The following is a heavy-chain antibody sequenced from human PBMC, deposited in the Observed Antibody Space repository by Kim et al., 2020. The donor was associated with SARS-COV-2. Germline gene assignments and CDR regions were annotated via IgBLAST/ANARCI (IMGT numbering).Heavy chain of an antibody. D-gene: IGHD2-2*01. CDR2: ISYDGSNK. CDR1: GFTFSSYA. Sequence: GGSLRLSCAASGFTFSSYAMHWVRQAPGKGLEWVAGISYDGSNKYYADSVKGRFTISRDNSKNTLYLQMNSLRAEDTAVYYCARDSNLRASSFRNNWFDPWGQGTLVTVSS. CDR3: ARDSNLRASSFRNNWFDP. J-gene: IGHJ5*02. V-gene: IGHV3-30-3*01.